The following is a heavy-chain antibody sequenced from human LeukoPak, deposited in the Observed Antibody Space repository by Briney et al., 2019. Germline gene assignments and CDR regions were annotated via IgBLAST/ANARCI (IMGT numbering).Heavy chain of an antibody. Sequence: SETLSLTCTVSGGSISSYYWSWIRQPAGKGLEWIGRIYTGGSTNYNPSLKSRVTMSVDTSKNQFSLKLSSVTAADTAVYYCASSFKTTGYGMDVWGQGTTVTVSS. CDR1: GGSISSYY. CDR2: IYTGGST. V-gene: IGHV4-4*07. J-gene: IGHJ6*02. CDR3: ASSFKTTGYGMDV. D-gene: IGHD3-9*01.